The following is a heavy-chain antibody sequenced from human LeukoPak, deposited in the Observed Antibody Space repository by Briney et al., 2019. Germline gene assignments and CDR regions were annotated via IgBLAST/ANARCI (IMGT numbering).Heavy chain of an antibody. D-gene: IGHD3-22*01. J-gene: IGHJ4*02. CDR2: ISSSSSYI. V-gene: IGHV3-21*01. Sequence: PGGSLRLSCAASGYTFSSYSMNWVRQAPGKGLEWVSSISSSSSYIYYADSVKGRFTISRDNAKNSLYLQMNSLRAEDTAVYYCARDDYDSRGFDYWGQGTLVTVSS. CDR3: ARDDYDSRGFDY. CDR1: GYTFSSYS.